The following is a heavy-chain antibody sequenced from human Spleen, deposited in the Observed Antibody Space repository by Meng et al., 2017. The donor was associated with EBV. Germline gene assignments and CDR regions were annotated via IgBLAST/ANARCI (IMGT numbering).Heavy chain of an antibody. D-gene: IGHD6-25*01. Sequence: VQLVESGGVLVQPGGSLRLSCAASGFTFSRYWMHWVRQAPGKGLLWVSRTNEDGRITDYADSVKGRFIISRDNTKNMLYLQMNSLRVEDTAVYFCSRDLAGSDDDWGPGTLVTVSS. V-gene: IGHV3-74*01. CDR3: SRDLAGSDDD. CDR2: TNEDGRIT. J-gene: IGHJ4*02. CDR1: GFTFSRYW.